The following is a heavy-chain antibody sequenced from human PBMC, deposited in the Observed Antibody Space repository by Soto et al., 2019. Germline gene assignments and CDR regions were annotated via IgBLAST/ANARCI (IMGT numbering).Heavy chain of an antibody. D-gene: IGHD2-8*01. J-gene: IGHJ4*01. CDR1: GFSFSRNW. CDR2: INSDVTTI. Sequence: PGGSRRLSCAASGFSFSRNWMHWLRQAPGKGLVWVSRINSDVTTITYADSVKGRFTISRDNAKNTLYLHMNSLRADDTGVYYCAGDPVLGYWGHGTLAAVSS. CDR3: AGDPVLGY. V-gene: IGHV3-74*01.